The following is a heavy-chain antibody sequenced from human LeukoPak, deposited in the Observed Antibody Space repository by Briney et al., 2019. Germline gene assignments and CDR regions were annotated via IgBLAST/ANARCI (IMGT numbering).Heavy chain of an antibody. CDR1: GGSISSYY. CDR2: IYYSGST. J-gene: IGHJ4*02. CDR3: ARHNYDFWSGFNWNFDY. Sequence: SETLSLTCTVSGGSISSYYWSWIRQPPGKGLEWIGYIYYSGSTNYNPSLKSRVTISVDTSKNQFSLKLSSVTAADTAVYYCARHNYDFWSGFNWNFDYWGQGTLVTVSS. D-gene: IGHD3-3*01. V-gene: IGHV4-59*08.